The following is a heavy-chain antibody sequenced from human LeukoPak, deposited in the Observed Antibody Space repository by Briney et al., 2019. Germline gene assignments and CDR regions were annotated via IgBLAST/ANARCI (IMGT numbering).Heavy chain of an antibody. V-gene: IGHV4-39*07. CDR3: ARGPRRIRVTTVTKWFDY. D-gene: IGHD4-17*01. CDR1: GDSMHSSAHF. Sequence: KPSETLSLTCTVSGDSMHSSAHFWGWIRQSPGKGLEWIGSIYYTGSTYYNPSLKSRVTISIDTSKKQFSLRLSSVTAADTAVYYCARGPRRIRVTTVTKWFDYWGQGTLVTVSS. CDR2: IYYTGST. J-gene: IGHJ4*02.